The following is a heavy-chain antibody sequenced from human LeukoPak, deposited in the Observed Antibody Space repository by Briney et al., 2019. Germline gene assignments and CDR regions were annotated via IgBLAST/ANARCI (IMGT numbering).Heavy chain of an antibody. CDR1: GFTFDDYA. J-gene: IGHJ3*02. V-gene: IGHV3-9*01. CDR3: VKSGGSTSSGYAFDI. Sequence: PGRSLRLSCAASGFTFDDYAMHWVRQAPGKGLEWVSGISWNSGSIGYADPVKGRFTISRDNAKNSLYVQMNSLRAEDTALYYCVKSGGSTSSGYAFDIWGQGTMVTVSS. D-gene: IGHD2-2*01. CDR2: ISWNSGSI.